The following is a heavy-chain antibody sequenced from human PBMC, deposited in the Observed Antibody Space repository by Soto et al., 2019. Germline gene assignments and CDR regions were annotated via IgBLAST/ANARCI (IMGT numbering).Heavy chain of an antibody. CDR3: ARAHYYDDGRGYTYYDV. D-gene: IGHD3-22*01. Sequence: GGSLRLSCAASGFTFSFYGRYWVRQAPGKGLEWVAVIWHDGRDTSYADSVTGRFTISRDNAKNTLHLQMNSLRAEDTAIYYCARAHYYDDGRGYTYYDVWGQGALVTVSS. J-gene: IGHJ4*02. V-gene: IGHV3-33*01. CDR2: IWHDGRDT. CDR1: GFTFSFYG.